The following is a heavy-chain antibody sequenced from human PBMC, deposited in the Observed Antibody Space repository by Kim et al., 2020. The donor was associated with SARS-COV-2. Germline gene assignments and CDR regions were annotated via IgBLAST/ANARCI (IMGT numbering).Heavy chain of an antibody. CDR3: ARLGRYFDCLPGPMGY. Sequence: SQKSRVTISGDTSKTQFSLKLSSVTAADTAVYYCARLGRYFDCLPGPMGYWGQGTLVTVSS. D-gene: IGHD3-9*01. V-gene: IGHV4-39*01. J-gene: IGHJ4*02.